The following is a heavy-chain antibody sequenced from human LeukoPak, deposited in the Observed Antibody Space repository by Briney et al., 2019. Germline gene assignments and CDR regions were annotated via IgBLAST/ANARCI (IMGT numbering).Heavy chain of an antibody. D-gene: IGHD2-2*01. CDR1: GFAFSDYW. J-gene: IGHJ5*02. CDR2: INEDGSKK. Sequence: GGSLRLSCAASGFAFSDYWMSWVRQAPGKGLEWVANINEDGSKKHYLDPVKGRFTISRDNAKNSLYLQMNSLRAEDTAVYYCASTEYQLLGATNWFDPWGQGTLVTVSS. CDR3: ASTEYQLLGATNWFDP. V-gene: IGHV3-7*01.